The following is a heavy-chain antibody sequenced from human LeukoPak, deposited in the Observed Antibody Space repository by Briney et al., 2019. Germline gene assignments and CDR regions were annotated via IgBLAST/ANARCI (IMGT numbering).Heavy chain of an antibody. CDR1: GFIFSRYG. V-gene: IGHV3-33*01. CDR3: ARDLYFHDSSGYYYGVDY. Sequence: GGSLRLSCAASGFIFSRYGLHWVRQAPGKGLEGVAAIWYDGSNKYYADSVKGRFTISRDNSRNTLYLEMNSLRAEDTAVYYCARDLYFHDSSGYYYGVDYWGQGTLVTVSS. CDR2: IWYDGSNK. J-gene: IGHJ4*02. D-gene: IGHD3-22*01.